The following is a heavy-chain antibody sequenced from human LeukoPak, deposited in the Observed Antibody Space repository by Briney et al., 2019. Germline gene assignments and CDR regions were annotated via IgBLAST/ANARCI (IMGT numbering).Heavy chain of an antibody. CDR1: GFTFSSYE. Sequence: PGGSLRLSCAASGFTFSSYEMNWVRQAPGKGLEWVSYISSSGSTIYYADSVKGRSTISRDNAKNSLYLQMNSLRAEDTAVYYCAREGGYSGYDFDYWGQGTLVTVSS. CDR3: AREGGYSGYDFDY. D-gene: IGHD5-12*01. V-gene: IGHV3-48*03. CDR2: ISSSGSTI. J-gene: IGHJ4*02.